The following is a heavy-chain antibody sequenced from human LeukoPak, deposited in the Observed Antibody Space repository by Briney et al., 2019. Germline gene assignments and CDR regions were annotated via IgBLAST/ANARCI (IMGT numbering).Heavy chain of an antibody. CDR1: GGSISSGGYY. Sequence: PSETLSLTCTVSGGSISSGGYYWSWIRQHPGKGLEWIGYIYYSGSTYYNPSLKSRVTISVDTSKNQFSLKLSSVTAADTAVYYCARGCCGGEGPKNWGQGTLVTVSS. V-gene: IGHV4-31*03. CDR2: IYYSGST. CDR3: ARGCCGGEGPKN. D-gene: IGHD2-21*01. J-gene: IGHJ4*02.